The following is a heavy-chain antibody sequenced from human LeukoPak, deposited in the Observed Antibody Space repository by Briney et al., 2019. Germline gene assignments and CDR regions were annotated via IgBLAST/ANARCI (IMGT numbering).Heavy chain of an antibody. Sequence: GGSLRLSCAASGFTFSSYEMNWGRQAPGKGLEWVSYISSSGSTIYYADSVKGRFTISRDNAKNSLYLQMNSLRAEDTAVYYCARDEGSGYEGLSGYWGQGTLVTVSS. CDR3: ARDEGSGYEGLSGY. D-gene: IGHD5-12*01. CDR1: GFTFSSYE. J-gene: IGHJ4*02. V-gene: IGHV3-48*03. CDR2: ISSSGSTI.